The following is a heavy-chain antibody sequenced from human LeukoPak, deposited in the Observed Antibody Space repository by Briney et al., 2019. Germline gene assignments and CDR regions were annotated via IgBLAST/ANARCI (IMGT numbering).Heavy chain of an antibody. CDR2: IIPIFGTA. J-gene: IGHJ4*02. Sequence: SVKVSCKASGGTFSSYAISWVRQAPGQGLEWMGGIIPIFGTANYAQKLQGRVTMTTDTSTSTAYMELRSLRSDDTAVYYCARVVDYDILTGYYSYYFDYWGQGTLVTVSS. CDR1: GGTFSSYA. V-gene: IGHV1-69*05. CDR3: ARVVDYDILTGYYSYYFDY. D-gene: IGHD3-9*01.